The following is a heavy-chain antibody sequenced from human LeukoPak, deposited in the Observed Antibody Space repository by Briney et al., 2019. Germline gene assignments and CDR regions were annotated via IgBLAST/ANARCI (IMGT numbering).Heavy chain of an antibody. D-gene: IGHD1-26*01. CDR1: GYTLTELS. CDR3: ARGGSYLSAFDI. CDR2: FDPEDGET. J-gene: IGHJ3*02. V-gene: IGHV1-24*01. Sequence: ASVKVSCKVSGYTLTELSMHWVRQAPGKGLEWMGGFDPEDGETIYAQKFQGRVTMTEDTSTDTAYMELSSLRAEDTAVYYCARGGSYLSAFDIWGQGTMVTVSS.